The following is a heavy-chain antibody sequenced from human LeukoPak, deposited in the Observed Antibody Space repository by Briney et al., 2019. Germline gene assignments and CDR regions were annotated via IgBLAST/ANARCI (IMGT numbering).Heavy chain of an antibody. D-gene: IGHD3-16*02. J-gene: IGHJ4*02. CDR1: GGSISSYY. CDR2: INHSGST. Sequence: PSETLSLTCTVSGGSISSYYWSWIRQPPGKGLEWIGEINHSGSTNYNPSLKSRVTISVDTSKNQFSLKLSSVTAADTAVYYCAREAEDYDYVWGSYRYFFDYWGQGTLVTVSS. V-gene: IGHV4-34*01. CDR3: AREAEDYDYVWGSYRYFFDY.